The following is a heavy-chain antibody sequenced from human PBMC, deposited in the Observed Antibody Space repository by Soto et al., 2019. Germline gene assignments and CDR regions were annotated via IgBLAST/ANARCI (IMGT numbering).Heavy chain of an antibody. Sequence: PSETLSLTCAVSGYVITNGHHWGWIRQPPGKELEWIGTISHSGDTYYNPSLKSRVTISIDTAKNHLSLILSSVTAADTATYYCTRIYCTTTSCFINGMDVWGQGTTVTVSS. D-gene: IGHD2-2*01. CDR1: GYVITNGHH. CDR2: ISHSGDT. J-gene: IGHJ6*02. V-gene: IGHV4-38-2*01. CDR3: TRIYCTTTSCFINGMDV.